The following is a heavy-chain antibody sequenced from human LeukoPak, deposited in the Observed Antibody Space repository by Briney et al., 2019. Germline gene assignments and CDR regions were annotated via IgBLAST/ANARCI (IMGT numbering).Heavy chain of an antibody. CDR3: ARDNWGTIDY. CDR2: IYTSGST. CDR1: GGSISSGSYY. Sequence: SETLSPTCTVSGGSISSGSYYWSWIRQPAGKGLEWIGRIYTSGSTNYNPSLKSRVTISVDTSKNQFSLKLSSVAAADTAVYYCARDNWGTIDYWGQGTLVTVSS. J-gene: IGHJ4*02. V-gene: IGHV4-61*02. D-gene: IGHD7-27*01.